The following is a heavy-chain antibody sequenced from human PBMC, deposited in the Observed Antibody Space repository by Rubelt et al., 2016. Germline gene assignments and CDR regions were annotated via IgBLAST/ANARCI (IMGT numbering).Heavy chain of an antibody. Sequence: QVQLQQWGAGLLKPSETLSLTCAVYGGSFSIYYWSWIRQPPGQGLEWIGEINHRGITNYNPSLKSRVTISVDTSKNEFSLKLSSVTAADTAVYYCARAVSYYDSSGYGYYYYMDVWGKGTTVTVSS. CDR3: ARAVSYYDSSGYGYYYYMDV. D-gene: IGHD3-22*01. V-gene: IGHV4-34*01. J-gene: IGHJ6*03. CDR1: GGSFSIYY. CDR2: INHRGIT.